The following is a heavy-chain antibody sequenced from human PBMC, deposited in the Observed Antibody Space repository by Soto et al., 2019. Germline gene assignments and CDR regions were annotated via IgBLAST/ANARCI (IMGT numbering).Heavy chain of an antibody. CDR3: ARALGYCISTSCYVPHY. Sequence: SVKVSCKASGGTFSSYTIIWVRQAPGQGLEWMGRIIPILGIANYAQKFQGRVTITADESTSTAYMELSSLRSEDTAVYYCARALGYCISTSCYVPHYWGQGTLVTVSS. CDR2: IIPILGIA. D-gene: IGHD2-2*01. V-gene: IGHV1-69*02. CDR1: GGTFSSYT. J-gene: IGHJ4*02.